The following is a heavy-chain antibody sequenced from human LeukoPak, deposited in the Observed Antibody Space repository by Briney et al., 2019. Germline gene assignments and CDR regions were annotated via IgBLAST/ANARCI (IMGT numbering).Heavy chain of an antibody. CDR2: ISAYNGNT. D-gene: IGHD5-24*01. J-gene: IGHJ4*02. V-gene: IGHV1-18*01. Sequence: ASVKVSCKASGYTFTSYGISWVRQAPGQGLEWMGWISAYNGNTNYAQKLQGRVTMTTDTSTSTAYMELRSLRSDDTAVYYCARGKGRDGYNWLFDYWGQGTLVTVSS. CDR1: GYTFTSYG. CDR3: ARGKGRDGYNWLFDY.